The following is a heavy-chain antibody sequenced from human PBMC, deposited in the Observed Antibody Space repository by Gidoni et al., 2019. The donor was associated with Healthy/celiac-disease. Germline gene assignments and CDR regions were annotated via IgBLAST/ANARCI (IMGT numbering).Heavy chain of an antibody. J-gene: IGHJ4*02. CDR2: IYWNDDK. D-gene: IGHD4-17*01. Sequence: QITLKESGPTLVKPTQNLTLTCTFSGFSLSTSGVGVSWIRQPPGKALEWLALIYWNDDKRYSPSLKSRLTITKDTSKNQVVLTMTNMDPVDTATYYCAHPQGPDYGYYYFDYWGQGTLVTVSS. CDR3: AHPQGPDYGYYYFDY. CDR1: GFSLSTSGVG. V-gene: IGHV2-5*01.